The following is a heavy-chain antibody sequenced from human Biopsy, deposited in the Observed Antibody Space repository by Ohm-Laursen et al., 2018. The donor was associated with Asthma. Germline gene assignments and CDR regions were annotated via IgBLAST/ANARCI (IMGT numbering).Heavy chain of an antibody. V-gene: IGHV4-34*01. D-gene: IGHD3-10*01. CDR2: INHRGST. J-gene: IGHJ3*01. CDR3: ARSPYYYGLLGPTRGFGVYAV. Sequence: SETLSLTCAVYGGSFSNYYWTWIRQPPAKGLEWIGEINHRGSTNYNPSLKSQVTLSVETCKNQISVKLRAVTAADTAVYYCARSPYYYGLLGPTRGFGVYAVWGHGTLVTVSS. CDR1: GGSFSNYY.